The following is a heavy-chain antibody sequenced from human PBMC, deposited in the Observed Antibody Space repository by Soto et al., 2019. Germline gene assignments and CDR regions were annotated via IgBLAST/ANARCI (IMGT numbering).Heavy chain of an antibody. D-gene: IGHD3-10*01. V-gene: IGHV5-51*01. CDR2: IYPGDSDT. Sequence: PGESLKISCKGSGYSFPMYWIAWVRQMPGKGLEWMGIIYPGDSDTRYSPSLQGQVTISADKSISTAYLQWSSLKASDTAIYYCARLFSPSMVPLFDYWGQGTLVTVSS. CDR3: ARLFSPSMVPLFDY. J-gene: IGHJ4*02. CDR1: GYSFPMYW.